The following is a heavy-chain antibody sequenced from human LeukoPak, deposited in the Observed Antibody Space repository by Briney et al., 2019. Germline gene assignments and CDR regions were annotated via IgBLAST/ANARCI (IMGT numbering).Heavy chain of an antibody. V-gene: IGHV1-69*13. CDR2: IIPIFGTA. CDR3: AREVLSYDYVWGSYRAHFDY. Sequence: SVKVSCRASGGTFSSYAISWVRQAPGQGLEWMGGIIPIFGTANYAQKFQGRVTITADESTSTAYMELSSLRSEDTAVYYCAREVLSYDYVWGSYRAHFDYWGQGTLVTVSS. D-gene: IGHD3-16*02. J-gene: IGHJ4*02. CDR1: GGTFSSYA.